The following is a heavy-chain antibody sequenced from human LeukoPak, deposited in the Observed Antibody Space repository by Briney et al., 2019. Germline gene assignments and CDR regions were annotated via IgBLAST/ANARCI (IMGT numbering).Heavy chain of an antibody. CDR2: INHSGST. CDR1: GGSFSGYY. CDR3: ARDSYGSGSCRFDY. D-gene: IGHD3-10*01. V-gene: IGHV4-34*01. J-gene: IGHJ4*02. Sequence: SETLSLTCAVYGGSFSGYYWSWIRQPPGKGLEWIGEINHSGSTNYNPSLKSRVTISVDTSKNQFSLKLSSVTAADTAVHYCARDSYGSGSCRFDYWGQGTLVTVSS.